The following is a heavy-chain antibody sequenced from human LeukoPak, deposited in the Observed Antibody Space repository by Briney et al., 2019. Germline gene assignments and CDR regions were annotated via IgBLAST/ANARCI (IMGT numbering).Heavy chain of an antibody. CDR1: GFTFSSYS. J-gene: IGHJ4*02. Sequence: GGSLRPSCAASGFTFSSYSMNWVRQAPGKGLEWVSSISSSSSYIYYADSVKGRFTISRDNAKNSLYLQMNSLRAEDTAVYYCAREEAIQLPSYWGQGTLVTVSS. CDR2: ISSSSSYI. D-gene: IGHD5-18*01. V-gene: IGHV3-21*01. CDR3: AREEAIQLPSY.